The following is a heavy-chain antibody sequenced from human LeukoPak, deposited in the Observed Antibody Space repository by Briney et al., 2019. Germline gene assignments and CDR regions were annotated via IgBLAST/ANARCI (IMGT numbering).Heavy chain of an antibody. D-gene: IGHD3-16*02. Sequence: ASVKVSCKASGYTFTSYGVNWVRQAPGQGLEWMGWISAYNGHTNYAQKLQGRVTMTTDTSTSTAYMELRSLRSDDTAVYYCARDPPRGTYYDYVWGSYRQAEPSPGPHPRFDYWGQGTLVTVSS. J-gene: IGHJ4*02. CDR2: ISAYNGHT. CDR3: ARDPPRGTYYDYVWGSYRQAEPSPGPHPRFDY. V-gene: IGHV1-18*01. CDR1: GYTFTSYG.